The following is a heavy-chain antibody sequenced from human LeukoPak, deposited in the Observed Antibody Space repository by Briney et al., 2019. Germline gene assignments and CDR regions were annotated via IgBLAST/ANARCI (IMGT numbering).Heavy chain of an antibody. V-gene: IGHV4-59*01. CDR1: GGSISSYY. CDR2: VYYSGST. CDR3: ARFTSGWNGVDL. J-gene: IGHJ5*02. Sequence: KPSETLSLTCTVSGGSISSYYWSWIRQPPGKGLEWIGYVYYSGSTNYNPSLKSRVTLSIGASKNQFSLKVNSVTAADTAVYYCARFTSGWNGVDLWGQGTLVTVSS. D-gene: IGHD2-2*01.